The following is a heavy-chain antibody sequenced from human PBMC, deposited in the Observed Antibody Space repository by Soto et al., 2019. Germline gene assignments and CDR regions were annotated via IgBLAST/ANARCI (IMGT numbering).Heavy chain of an antibody. CDR2: ISPNSGDT. CDR1: GYIFTDYY. Sequence: ASVKVSCKASGYIFTDYYMHWVRQAPGQGLGWMGRISPNSGDTNYAQKLQGRVTMTTDTSTSTAYMELRSLRSDDTAVYYCARAADSSSGFDYWGQGTLVTVSS. V-gene: IGHV1-2*06. J-gene: IGHJ4*02. D-gene: IGHD6-13*01. CDR3: ARAADSSSGFDY.